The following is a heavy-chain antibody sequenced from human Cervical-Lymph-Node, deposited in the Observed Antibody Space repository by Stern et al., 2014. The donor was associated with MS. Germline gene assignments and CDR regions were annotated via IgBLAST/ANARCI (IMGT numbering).Heavy chain of an antibody. Sequence: VQLVQSGGDLVKPGGSLRLSCAGSGFAFNNAWMTWVRQAPGRGLEWVGRIISESDGATIDYSSPVKGRFTISRNRTENTLYLQMNSLKIEDTAVYYCTTPLITVLRRVRKDAWGQGTTVTVSS. CDR2: IISESDGATI. CDR3: TTPLITVLRRVRKDA. CDR1: GFAFNNAW. J-gene: IGHJ6*02. D-gene: IGHD3-10*01. V-gene: IGHV3-15*01.